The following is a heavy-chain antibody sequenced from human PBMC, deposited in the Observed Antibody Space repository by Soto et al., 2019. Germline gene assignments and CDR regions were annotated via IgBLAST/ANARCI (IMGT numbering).Heavy chain of an antibody. CDR2: ISGSGGST. CDR3: AKMGVYSSSSRLDY. CDR1: GFTFSSYA. J-gene: IGHJ4*02. Sequence: EVQLLESGGGLVQPGGSLRLSCAASGFTFSSYAMSWVRQAPGKGLEWVSAISGSGGSTYYADSVKGRFTISRDNSKNTLYLQMNSLRAEDMAVYYCAKMGVYSSSSRLDYWGQGTLVTVSS. V-gene: IGHV3-23*01. D-gene: IGHD6-6*01.